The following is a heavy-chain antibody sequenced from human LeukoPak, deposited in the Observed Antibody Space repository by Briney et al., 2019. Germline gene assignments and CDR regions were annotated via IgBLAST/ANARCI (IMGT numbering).Heavy chain of an antibody. D-gene: IGHD5-18*01. CDR2: ISNSSSYI. J-gene: IGHJ5*02. CDR3: AREAPPSWGQLWLNRFDP. V-gene: IGHV3-21*01. CDR1: GFTFSSYS. Sequence: GGSLRLSFAASGFTFSSYSMNWVRQAPGKGLEWVSSISNSSSYIYYADSVKGRFTISRDNAKNSLYLQMNSLRAEDTAVYYCAREAPPSWGQLWLNRFDPWGQGTLVTVSS.